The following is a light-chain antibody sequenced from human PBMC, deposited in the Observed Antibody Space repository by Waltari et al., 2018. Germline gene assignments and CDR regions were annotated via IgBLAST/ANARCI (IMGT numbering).Light chain of an antibody. CDR1: QSVGSSS. V-gene: IGKV3-20*01. Sequence: EIVLTQSPGTASLSPGERVTLSCRASQSVGSSSLAWYQQKPGQAPRLVIYRASRRATGIPDRFSGSGSGTDFSLTISSLEPEDVAVYYCQQHGTLPATFGQGTKVEIK. CDR3: QQHGTLPAT. CDR2: RAS. J-gene: IGKJ1*01.